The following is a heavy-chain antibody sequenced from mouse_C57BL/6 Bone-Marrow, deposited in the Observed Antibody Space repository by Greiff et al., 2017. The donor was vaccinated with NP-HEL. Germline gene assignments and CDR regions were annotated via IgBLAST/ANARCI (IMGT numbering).Heavy chain of an antibody. CDR2: ISDGGSYT. Sequence: EVKVEESGGGLVKPGGSLKLSCAASGFTFSSYAMSWVRQTPEKRLEWVATISDGGSYTYYPDNVKGRFTISRDNAKNNLYLQMSHLKSEDTAMYYCARGGGLGRRYFDVWGTGTTVTVSS. V-gene: IGHV5-4*03. CDR1: GFTFSSYA. CDR3: ARGGGLGRRYFDV. D-gene: IGHD4-1*01. J-gene: IGHJ1*03.